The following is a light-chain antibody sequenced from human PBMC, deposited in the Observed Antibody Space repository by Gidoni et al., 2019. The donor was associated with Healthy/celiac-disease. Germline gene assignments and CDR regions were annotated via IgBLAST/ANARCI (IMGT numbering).Light chain of an antibody. CDR3: QKYNSAHSIT. J-gene: IGKJ5*01. CDR2: AAS. V-gene: IGKV1-27*01. CDR1: KGISNY. Sequence: DIQMTQSPSSLSASVGDRVTITCRASKGISNYLAWYQQKPGKVPKLLIYAASTLQSGVPSRFSGSGSGTDFTLTISSLQPEDVATDYCQKYNSAHSITFGQGTRLEIK.